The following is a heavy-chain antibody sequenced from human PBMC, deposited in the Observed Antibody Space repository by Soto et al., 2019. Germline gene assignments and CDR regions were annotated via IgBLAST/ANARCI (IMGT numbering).Heavy chain of an antibody. CDR1: GGTFSSYA. CDR3: ASPNYDFWSGSPTPYGMDV. J-gene: IGHJ6*02. Sequence: SVKVSCKASGGTFSSYAISWVRQAPGQGLEWMGGIIPIFGTANYAQKFQGRVTITADESTSTAYMELSSLRYEDTAVYYCASPNYDFWSGSPTPYGMDVWGQGTTVTVSS. V-gene: IGHV1-69*13. CDR2: IIPIFGTA. D-gene: IGHD3-3*01.